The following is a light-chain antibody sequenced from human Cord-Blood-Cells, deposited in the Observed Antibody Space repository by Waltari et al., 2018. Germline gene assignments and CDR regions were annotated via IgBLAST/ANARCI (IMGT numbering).Light chain of an antibody. J-gene: IGLJ1*01. CDR3: CSYAGSYTYV. Sequence: QSALTQPRSVSGSPGQSVTISCTGTSSYLGGYNSVSWYQQHPGKAPKLMIYDVSKRPSGFPDRFSGSKSGNTASLTISGLQAEDEADYYCCSYAGSYTYVFGTGTKVTVL. V-gene: IGLV2-11*01. CDR1: SSYLGGYNS. CDR2: DVS.